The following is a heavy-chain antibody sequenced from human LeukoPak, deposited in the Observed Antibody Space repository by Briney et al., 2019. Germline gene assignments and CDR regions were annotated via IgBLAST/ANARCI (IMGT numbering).Heavy chain of an antibody. CDR1: GYSISSGYY. V-gene: IGHV4-38-2*02. Sequence: SETLSLTCTVSGYSISSGYYWGWIRQPPGKGLEWIGSIYHSGSTYYNPSLKSRVTISVDTSKNQFSLKLSSVTAADTAVYYCARDHTPLLIVVVPAATQFDPWGQGTLVTVSS. CDR2: IYHSGST. CDR3: ARDHTPLLIVVVPAATQFDP. J-gene: IGHJ5*02. D-gene: IGHD2-2*01.